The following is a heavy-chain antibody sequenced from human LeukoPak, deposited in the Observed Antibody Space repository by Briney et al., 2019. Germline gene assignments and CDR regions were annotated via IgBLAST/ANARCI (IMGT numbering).Heavy chain of an antibody. CDR2: IRYDGSNK. V-gene: IGHV3-30*02. CDR3: AKDAWSSDSSGVRFDY. J-gene: IGHJ4*02. D-gene: IGHD3-22*01. Sequence: PGGPLRLSCAASGFTFSSYGMHWVRQAPGKGLEWVAFIRYDGSNKYYADSVKGRFTISRDNAKNSLYLQMNSLRAEDTALYYCAKDAWSSDSSGVRFDYWGQGTLVTVSS. CDR1: GFTFSSYG.